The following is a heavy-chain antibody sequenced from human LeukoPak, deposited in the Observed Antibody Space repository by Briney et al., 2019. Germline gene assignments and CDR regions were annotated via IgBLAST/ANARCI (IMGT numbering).Heavy chain of an antibody. CDR2: IRSKANSYAT. V-gene: IGHV3-73*01. CDR1: GFTFSGSA. D-gene: IGHD3-22*01. Sequence: QSGGSLRLSCAASGFTFSGSAMHWVRQASGKGLEWVGRIRSKANSYATAYAASVKGRFTISRDDSKNTAYLQMNSLKTEDTAVYYCTGSYYYDNSGYYSHYYYYMDVWGKGTTVTVSS. CDR3: TGSYYYDNSGYYSHYYYYMDV. J-gene: IGHJ6*03.